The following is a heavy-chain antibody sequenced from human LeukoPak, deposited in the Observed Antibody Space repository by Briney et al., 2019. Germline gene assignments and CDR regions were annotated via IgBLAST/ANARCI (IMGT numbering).Heavy chain of an antibody. CDR3: NVLLWFGESTKFDY. CDR1: GYSFTSYW. CDR2: IDPSDSYT. Sequence: GESLKISCKGSGYSFTSYWISWVRQMPGKGLEWMGRIDPSDSYTNYSPSFQGHVTIAADKSISTAYLQWSSLKASDTAMYYCNVLLWFGESTKFDYWGQGTLVTVSS. J-gene: IGHJ4*02. D-gene: IGHD3-10*01. V-gene: IGHV5-10-1*01.